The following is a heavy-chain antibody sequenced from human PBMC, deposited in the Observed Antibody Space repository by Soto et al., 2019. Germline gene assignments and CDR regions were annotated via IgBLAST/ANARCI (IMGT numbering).Heavy chain of an antibody. CDR3: ARVDCGGDCYPLGDWFDP. Sequence: ASVKVSCKASGYTFTSYGISWVRQAPGQGLEWMGWISAYNGNTNYAQKLQGRVTMTTDTSTSTAYMELRSLRSDDTAVYYCARVDCGGDCYPLGDWFDPWGQGTLVT. CDR1: GYTFTSYG. J-gene: IGHJ5*02. V-gene: IGHV1-18*04. CDR2: ISAYNGNT. D-gene: IGHD2-21*02.